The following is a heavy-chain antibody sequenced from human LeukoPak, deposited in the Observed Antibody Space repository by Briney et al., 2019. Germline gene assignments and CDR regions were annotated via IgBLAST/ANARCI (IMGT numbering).Heavy chain of an antibody. V-gene: IGHV1-18*01. CDR2: ISAYNGNT. CDR3: ARGFLGRYFDWLLNEYYFDY. Sequence: ASVKVSCKASGYTFTSYGISWVRQAPGQGLEWMGWISAYNGNTNYAQKPQGRVTMTTDTSTSTAYMELRSLRSDDTAVYYCARGFLGRYFDWLLNEYYFDYWGQGTLVTVSS. CDR1: GYTFTSYG. J-gene: IGHJ4*02. D-gene: IGHD3-9*01.